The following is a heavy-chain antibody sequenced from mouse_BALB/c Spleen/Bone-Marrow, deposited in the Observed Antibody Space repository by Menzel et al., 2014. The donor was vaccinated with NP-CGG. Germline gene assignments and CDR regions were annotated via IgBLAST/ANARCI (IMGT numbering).Heavy chain of an antibody. CDR3: VLRWFAY. CDR2: IRDGGSYT. J-gene: IGHJ3*01. D-gene: IGHD1-1*01. CDR1: GFTFSDYY. V-gene: IGHV5-4*02. Sequence: EVHLVESGGGLVKPGGSLTLSCAASGFTFSDYYMYWVRQTPQKRLQGVATIRDGGSYTYYPDSVKGRFTISRDNSKNNLFLQMSSLKSEDAAMYYCVLRWFAYWGQGTLVTVSA.